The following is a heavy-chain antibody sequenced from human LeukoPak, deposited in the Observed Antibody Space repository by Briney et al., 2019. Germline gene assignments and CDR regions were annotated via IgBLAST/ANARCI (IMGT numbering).Heavy chain of an antibody. Sequence: SVKVSCKASGGTFSSYAISWVRQAPGQGLEWMGGIIPIFGTANYAQKFQGRVTITADESTSTAYMELSSLRSEDTAVYYCASRGVTIFGVYGMDVWGQGTTVTVSS. D-gene: IGHD3-3*01. V-gene: IGHV1-69*13. CDR2: IIPIFGTA. CDR3: ASRGVTIFGVYGMDV. J-gene: IGHJ6*02. CDR1: GGTFSSYA.